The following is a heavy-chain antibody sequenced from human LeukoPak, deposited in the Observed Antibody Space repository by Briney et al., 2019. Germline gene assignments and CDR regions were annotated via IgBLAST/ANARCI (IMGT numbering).Heavy chain of an antibody. J-gene: IGHJ4*02. Sequence: NPSETLSLTCTVSGGSISSGGYYWSWIRQHPGKGLEWIGYIYYSGSTYYNPSLKSRVTISVDTSKNQFSLKLSSVTAADTAVYYCARVRVELEYVDYWGQGTLVTVSS. D-gene: IGHD1-7*01. CDR1: GGSISSGGYY. CDR2: IYYSGST. CDR3: ARVRVELEYVDY. V-gene: IGHV4-31*03.